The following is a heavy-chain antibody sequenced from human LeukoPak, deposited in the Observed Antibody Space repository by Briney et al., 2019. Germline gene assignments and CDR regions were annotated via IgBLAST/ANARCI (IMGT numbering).Heavy chain of an antibody. CDR1: GGFFSGYY. J-gene: IGHJ4*02. D-gene: IGHD5-24*01. CDR3: ARARPPRIEMATIPYYFDY. V-gene: IGHV4-34*01. Sequence: SETLSLTCAVYGGFFSGYYWTWIRQTPGRGLEWIGEINHSGNTNYNPSLKSRVTISVDTSKNQFSLRLSSVAAADTAVYYCARARPPRIEMATIPYYFDYWGQGTLVTVSS. CDR2: INHSGNT.